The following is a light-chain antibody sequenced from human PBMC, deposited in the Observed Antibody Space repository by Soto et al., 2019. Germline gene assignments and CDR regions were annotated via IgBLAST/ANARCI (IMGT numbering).Light chain of an antibody. CDR2: HDD. J-gene: IGLJ3*02. CDR3: AAWDASLDGHV. Sequence: QSVLTQPPSVSAAPRQRVTISCSGSSSNIGENYVNWYQQLPGKAPKLLIYHDDLLSAGVSDRFSGSKSGTSASLAISDLQSDDEADYYCAAWDASLDGHVFGGGTKLTVL. CDR1: SSNIGENY. V-gene: IGLV1-36*01.